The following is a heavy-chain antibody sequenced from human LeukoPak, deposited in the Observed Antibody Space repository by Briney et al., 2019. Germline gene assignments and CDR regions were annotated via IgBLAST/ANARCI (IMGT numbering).Heavy chain of an antibody. V-gene: IGHV4-34*01. Sequence: GSLRLSCAASGFTFSSYSMNWVRQAPGKGLEWIGEINHSGNTNYNPSLKSRVTISIDTSKNQFSLKLSSVTAADTAVYYCARGKVTRDWYFDLWGRGTLVTVSS. CDR1: GFTFSSYS. CDR2: INHSGNT. CDR3: ARGKVTRDWYFDL. D-gene: IGHD4-17*01. J-gene: IGHJ2*01.